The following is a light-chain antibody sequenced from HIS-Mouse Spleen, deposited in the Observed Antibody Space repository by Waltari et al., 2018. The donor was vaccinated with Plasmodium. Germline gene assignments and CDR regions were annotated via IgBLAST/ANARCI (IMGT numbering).Light chain of an antibody. CDR1: QRVLSSSNNKNY. CDR2: WAS. CDR3: QQYYSTPYT. J-gene: IGKJ2*01. V-gene: IGKV4-1*01. Sequence: DIVMTQSPDSMAVSLGERATINCNCRQRVLSSSNNKNYLAWYQQKPGQPPKLLIYWASTRESGVPDRFSGSGSGTDFTLTISSLQAEDVAVYYCQQYYSTPYTFGQGTKLEIK.